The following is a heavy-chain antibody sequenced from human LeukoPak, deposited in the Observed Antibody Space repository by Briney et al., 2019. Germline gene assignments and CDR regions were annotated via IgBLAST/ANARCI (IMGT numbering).Heavy chain of an antibody. CDR2: MNPNSGNT. D-gene: IGHD2-15*01. CDR1: GGTFSSYT. CDR3: ARGYCSGGSCYWFDP. J-gene: IGHJ5*02. V-gene: IGHV1-8*02. Sequence: ASVKVSCKASGGTFSSYTINWVRQATGQGLEWMGWMNPNSGNTGYAQKFQGRVTMTRNTSISTAYMELSSLRSEDTAVYYCARGYCSGGSCYWFDPWGQGTLVTVSS.